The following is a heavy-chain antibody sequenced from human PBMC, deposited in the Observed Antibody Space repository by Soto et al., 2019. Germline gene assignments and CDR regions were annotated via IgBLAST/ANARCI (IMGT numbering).Heavy chain of an antibody. Sequence: GGSTKLSCAASGVTFSRYGMHWVRQAPGKGLEWAAVIWYDGSNKYYADSVKGRFTISRDNSKNTLYLQMNSLRAEDTAVYYCARAAGDYGDYAGYYYYYYMDVWGKGTTVTVSS. V-gene: IGHV3-33*01. D-gene: IGHD4-17*01. CDR3: ARAAGDYGDYAGYYYYYYMDV. J-gene: IGHJ6*03. CDR2: IWYDGSNK. CDR1: GVTFSRYG.